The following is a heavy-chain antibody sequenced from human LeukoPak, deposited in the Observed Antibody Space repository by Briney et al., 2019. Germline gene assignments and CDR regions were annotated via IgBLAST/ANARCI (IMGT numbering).Heavy chain of an antibody. V-gene: IGHV1-2*02. Sequence: ASVKVSCKASGYTFTGYYMHWVRQAPGQGLEWMGWINPNSGGTNYAQKLQGRVTMTTDTSTSTAYMELRSLRSDDTAVYYCARAPPEYYDFWSGTPDYWGQGTLVTVSS. D-gene: IGHD3-3*01. CDR1: GYTFTGYY. J-gene: IGHJ4*02. CDR2: INPNSGGT. CDR3: ARAPPEYYDFWSGTPDY.